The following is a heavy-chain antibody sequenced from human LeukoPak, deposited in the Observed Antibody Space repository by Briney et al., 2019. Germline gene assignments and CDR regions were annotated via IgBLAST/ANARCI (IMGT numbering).Heavy chain of an antibody. CDR2: IYSGGRT. V-gene: IGHV3-53*01. CDR1: GFSVSSNY. J-gene: IGHJ3*02. D-gene: IGHD2-15*01. CDR3: AREATSGGRLDRGFDI. Sequence: PGGSLRLSCAASGFSVSSNYMTWVRQAPGKGLEWVSVIYSGGRTYYADSVKGRFTISRDNSKNTLYLQMNSLRVEDTAVYFCAREATSGGRLDRGFDIRGQGTMVTVSS.